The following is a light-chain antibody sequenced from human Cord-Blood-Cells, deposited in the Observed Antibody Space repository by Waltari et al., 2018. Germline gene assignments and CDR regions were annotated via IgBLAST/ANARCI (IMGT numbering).Light chain of an antibody. CDR3: CSYAGSSTWV. CDR2: EGS. V-gene: IGLV2-23*01. Sequence: QSALTQPASVSGSPGQSSNIPCHGTSSDVGRFNLVSWYQQHPGKAPKLMIYEGSKRPSGVSNRFSGSKSGNTASLTISGLQAEDEADYYCCSYAGSSTWVFGGGTKLTVL. J-gene: IGLJ3*02. CDR1: SSDVGRFNL.